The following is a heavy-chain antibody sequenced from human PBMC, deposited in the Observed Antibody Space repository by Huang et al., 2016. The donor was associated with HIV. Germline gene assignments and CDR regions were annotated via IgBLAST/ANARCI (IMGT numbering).Heavy chain of an antibody. V-gene: IGHV3-30-3*01. CDR1: GFTFSGYA. Sequence: QVQLVESGGGVVQPGGSLRLSCAASGFTFSGYAVHWVRQAPGKGLEGVAVTTHDGSNKYYADSVKGRFTIARDNSKNTLYLQVNSLRAEDTAVYYCAREPLPGGSGIGTRYFFYYYMDVWGKGTTVTVSS. D-gene: IGHD3-10*01. CDR3: AREPLPGGSGIGTRYFFYYYMDV. J-gene: IGHJ6*03. CDR2: TTHDGSNK.